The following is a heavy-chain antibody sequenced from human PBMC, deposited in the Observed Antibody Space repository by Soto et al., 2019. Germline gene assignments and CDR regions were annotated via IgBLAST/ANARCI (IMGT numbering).Heavy chain of an antibody. V-gene: IGHV1-8*01. CDR2: MNPNSGNT. Sequence: QVQLVQSGAEVKKPGASVKVSCKASGYTFTSYDINWVRQATGQGLEWMGWMNPNSGNTGYAQKFQGRVTMTRNTSKSTAYMELRGVRCGDTAGYYWARTLSGGPRMDVGGQGPTFTVSS. CDR3: ARTLSGGPRMDV. J-gene: IGHJ6*02. CDR1: GYTFTSYD. D-gene: IGHD3-10*01.